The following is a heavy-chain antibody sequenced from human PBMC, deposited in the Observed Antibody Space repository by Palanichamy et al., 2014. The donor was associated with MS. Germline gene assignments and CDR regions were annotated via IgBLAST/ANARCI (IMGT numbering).Heavy chain of an antibody. Sequence: QMQLVESGGGVVQPGRSLRPSCAASGFTFSSHGFHWVRQAPGKGLEWVAVIWYDGSKKYYADSVKGRFTVSRDDSKNTLYLQMNSLRAEDTAVYYCARDGGTYHLEYWGQGTLVTVSS. D-gene: IGHD1-26*01. J-gene: IGHJ4*02. CDR2: IWYDGSKK. V-gene: IGHV3-33*01. CDR1: GFTFSSHG. CDR3: ARDGGTYHLEY.